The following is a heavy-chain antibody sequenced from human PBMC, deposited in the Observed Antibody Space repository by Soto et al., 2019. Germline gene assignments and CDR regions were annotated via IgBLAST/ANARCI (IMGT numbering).Heavy chain of an antibody. CDR3: ATPCDEAGDLFDY. CDR2: IKSKTYGGTT. V-gene: IGHV3-15*01. CDR1: GFTFSNAW. J-gene: IGHJ4*02. D-gene: IGHD2-21*02. Sequence: EVQLVESGGGLVKPGGSLRLSCAASGFTFSNAWMSWVRQAPGKGLEWVGRIKSKTYGGTTDYAAPVKGRFTISRDDSNNTLYLQMNSLKTEDPAVYYCATPCDEAGDLFDYGGQGTLVTVSS.